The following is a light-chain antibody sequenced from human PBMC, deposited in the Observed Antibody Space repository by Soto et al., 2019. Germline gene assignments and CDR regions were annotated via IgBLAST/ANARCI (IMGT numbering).Light chain of an antibody. CDR3: QQYNNWPRT. J-gene: IGKJ1*01. V-gene: IGKV3-15*01. Sequence: EIVMTQSPATLSVSPGERATLSCRASQSVSSNLAWYQQKPGQAPRLLISGASTRATGIPARFSGSGSGTEFTLTISSLQSEDGAVYYCQQYNNWPRTFGQGTKVEIK. CDR1: QSVSSN. CDR2: GAS.